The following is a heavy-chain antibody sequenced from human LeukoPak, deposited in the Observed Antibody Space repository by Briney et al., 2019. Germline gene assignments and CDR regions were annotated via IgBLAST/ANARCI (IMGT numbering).Heavy chain of an antibody. V-gene: IGHV1-8*03. CDR1: GYTFTSYD. J-gene: IGHJ6*03. D-gene: IGHD2-2*01. Sequence: ASVKVSCKASGYTFTSYDINWVRRATGQGLEWMGWMNPNSGNTGYAQKFQGRVTITRNTSISTAYMELSSLRSEDTAVYYCARTPAAIPPFYYYYYMDVWGKGTTVTVSS. CDR3: ARTPAAIPPFYYYYYMDV. CDR2: MNPNSGNT.